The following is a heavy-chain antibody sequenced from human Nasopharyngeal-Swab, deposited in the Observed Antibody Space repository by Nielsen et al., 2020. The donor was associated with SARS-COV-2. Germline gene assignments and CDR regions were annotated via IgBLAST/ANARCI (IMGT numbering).Heavy chain of an antibody. V-gene: IGHV3-23*01. Sequence: LKISCAASGFTFSSYAMSWVRQAPGKGLEWVSAIGGSGGSTYYADSVKGRFTISRDNSKNTLYLKMNSLRAEDTAVYYCAKDYHHPQYRVDYYYGMDVWGQGTTVTVSS. CDR3: AKDYHHPQYRVDYYYGMDV. J-gene: IGHJ6*02. CDR2: IGGSGGST. D-gene: IGHD2-15*01. CDR1: GFTFSSYA.